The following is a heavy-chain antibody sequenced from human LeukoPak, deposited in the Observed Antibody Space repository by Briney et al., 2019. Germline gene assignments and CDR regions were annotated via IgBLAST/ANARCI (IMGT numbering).Heavy chain of an antibody. V-gene: IGHV4-39*01. D-gene: IGHD5-18*01. CDR3: ARQGARNYSWYFGY. CDR2: IYYSGST. CDR1: GGSISSSSYY. Sequence: SETLSLTCTVSGGSISSSSYYWGWIRQPPGKGLEWIGSIYYSGSTYYNPSLKSRVTISVDTSKNQFSLKLSSVTAADTAVYYCARQGARNYSWYFGYRGQGTLVTVSS. J-gene: IGHJ4*02.